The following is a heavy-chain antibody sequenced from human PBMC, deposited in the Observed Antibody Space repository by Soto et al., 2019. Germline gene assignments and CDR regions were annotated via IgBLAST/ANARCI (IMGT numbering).Heavy chain of an antibody. CDR3: AKVLGGNPGAFDI. CDR1: RFTFSSYA. V-gene: IGHV3-23*01. CDR2: IRNSGGST. D-gene: IGHD1-26*01. Sequence: PGGSLRLSCVVSRFTFSSYAMTWVRQAPGKGLEWVSAIRNSGGSTYYADSVKGRFSISRDNSKNSLYLQMNSLRAEDTAVYYCAKVLGGNPGAFDIWGQGTMVTVS. J-gene: IGHJ3*02.